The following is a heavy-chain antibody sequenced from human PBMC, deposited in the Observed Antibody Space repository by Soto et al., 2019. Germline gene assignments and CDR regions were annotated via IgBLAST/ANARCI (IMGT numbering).Heavy chain of an antibody. CDR2: ISYDGSNK. J-gene: IGHJ6*03. V-gene: IGHV3-30*18. Sequence: GGSLRLSCAASGFTFSSYGMHWVRQAPGKGLEWVAVISYDGSNKYYADSVKGRFTISRDNSKNTLYLQMNSLRAEDTAVYYCAKDLPLRDIVVVVAAHMDVWGKGTTVTVSS. CDR1: GFTFSSYG. CDR3: AKDLPLRDIVVVVAAHMDV. D-gene: IGHD2-15*01.